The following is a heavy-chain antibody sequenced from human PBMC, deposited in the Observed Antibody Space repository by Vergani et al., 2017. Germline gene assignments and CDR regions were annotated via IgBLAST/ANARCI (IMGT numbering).Heavy chain of an antibody. J-gene: IGHJ4*02. Sequence: EVQLVESGGGLVQPGGSLRLSCAASGFTFSSYWMSWVRQAPGKGLEWVATIKQDGSEKYYVDSVKGRFTIARDNAKNSLYLQMNSLRAEDTAVYYWARVKYSSSWGQGPLVTVSS. CDR1: GFTFSSYW. CDR2: IKQDGSEK. V-gene: IGHV3-7*03. CDR3: ARVKYSSS. D-gene: IGHD6-13*01.